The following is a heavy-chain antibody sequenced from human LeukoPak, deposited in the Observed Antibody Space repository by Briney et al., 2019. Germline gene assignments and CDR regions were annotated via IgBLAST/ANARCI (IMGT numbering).Heavy chain of an antibody. V-gene: IGHV4-34*01. D-gene: IGHD6-13*01. CDR1: GGSFSGYY. CDR3: ARGISWRTYSSSWYSKYFDL. CDR2: INHSGST. Sequence: SSETLSLTCAVYGGSFSGYYWSWIRQPPGKGREWIGEINHSGSTNYNPSLKSRVTISVDTSKNQFSLKLSSVTAADTAVYSCARGISWRTYSSSWYSKYFDLWGRGTLVPVSS. J-gene: IGHJ2*01.